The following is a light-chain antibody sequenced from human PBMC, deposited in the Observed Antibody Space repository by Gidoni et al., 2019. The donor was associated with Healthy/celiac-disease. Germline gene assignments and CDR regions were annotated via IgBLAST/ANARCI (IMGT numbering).Light chain of an antibody. Sequence: QSALSQPASVSGSPGQSITISCTGTSSDVGGYHYVSWYQQHPGKAPKRMIYEVSNRPSGVSNRFSGSKSGNTASLTISGLQAEDEADYYCSSYTSSSFVVFGGGTKLTVL. V-gene: IGLV2-14*01. CDR1: SSDVGGYHY. CDR3: SSYTSSSFVV. CDR2: EVS. J-gene: IGLJ2*01.